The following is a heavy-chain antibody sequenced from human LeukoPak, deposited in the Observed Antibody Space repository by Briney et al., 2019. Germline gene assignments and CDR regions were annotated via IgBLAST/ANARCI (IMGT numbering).Heavy chain of an antibody. CDR3: ARDFILGDAL. V-gene: IGHV3-74*01. D-gene: IGHD3-10*01. CDR2: TNSDGSST. J-gene: IGHJ4*02. CDR1: GFTFSSYW. Sequence: PGGSLRLSCAASGFTFSSYWMHWVRQAPGKGLVWVSRTNSDGSSTSYADSVKGRFTISRDNAKNTLYLQMNSLRAEDAAVYYCARDFILGDALWGQGTLVTVSS.